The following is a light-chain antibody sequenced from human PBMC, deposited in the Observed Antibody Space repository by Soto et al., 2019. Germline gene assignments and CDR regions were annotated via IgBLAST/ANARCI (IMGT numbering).Light chain of an antibody. CDR1: QGISSF. J-gene: IGKJ2*01. V-gene: IGKV1-8*01. CDR3: QQYLSYPYT. CDR2: AAA. Sequence: AIRMTQSPSSISASTGDRVTITCRASQGISSFLAWYQQKPGKAPKLLIYAAATLQRGAPSRFSASGSGTDFTLTISRLQSEDFAPYFCQQYLSYPYTFGQGTKLEI.